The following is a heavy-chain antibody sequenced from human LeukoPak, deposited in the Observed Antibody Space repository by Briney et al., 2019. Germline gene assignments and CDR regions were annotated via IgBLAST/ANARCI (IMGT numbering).Heavy chain of an antibody. CDR1: GFTFSSYS. CDR3: ARDSSGWFDY. Sequence: PGGSLRLSCAASGFTFSSYSMNWVRQAPGKGLEWVSYISSSSSTIYYADSVKGRFTISRDNAKNSLYLQMNSLRAEDTAVYYCARDSSGWFDYWGQGTLVTVSS. V-gene: IGHV3-48*01. J-gene: IGHJ4*02. CDR2: ISSSSSTI. D-gene: IGHD6-19*01.